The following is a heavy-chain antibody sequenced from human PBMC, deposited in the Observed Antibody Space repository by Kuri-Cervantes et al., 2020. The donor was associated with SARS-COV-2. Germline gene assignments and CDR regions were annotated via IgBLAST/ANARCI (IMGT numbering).Heavy chain of an antibody. CDR1: GFTFSSYE. D-gene: IGHD1-1*01. CDR3: VRDGDHWNFDY. V-gene: IGHV3-48*03. J-gene: IGHJ4*02. Sequence: GESLKISCAASGFTFSSYEMNWVRQAPGKGLEWVSYISSSGSTISYADSVKGRFTISRDNAKNMLFLQMNSLRAEDTAVYYCVRDGDHWNFDYWGQGTLVTVSS. CDR2: ISSSGSTI.